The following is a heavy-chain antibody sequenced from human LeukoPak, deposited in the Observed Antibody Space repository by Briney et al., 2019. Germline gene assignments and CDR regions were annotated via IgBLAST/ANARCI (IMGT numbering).Heavy chain of an antibody. V-gene: IGHV3-21*01. J-gene: IGHJ5*02. Sequence: GGSLGLSCAASGFTFNRYTMNWVRQAPGKGLEWVSSIGTGRSYIFYADSVKGRFTISRDNAKNSLFMQMNSLRAEDTAVYYCAREGLYGDYAGPWGQGTLVTVSS. CDR1: GFTFNRYT. D-gene: IGHD4-17*01. CDR2: IGTGRSYI. CDR3: AREGLYGDYAGP.